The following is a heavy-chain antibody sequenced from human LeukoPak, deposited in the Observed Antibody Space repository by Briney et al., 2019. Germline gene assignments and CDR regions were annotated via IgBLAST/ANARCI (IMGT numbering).Heavy chain of an antibody. Sequence: PGGSLRLSCAASGFSFSSYSMNWVRQAPGKGLEWVSYISTSSSTIYYADSVRGRFTISRDNAKNSLYLQMNSLRVEDTADCFCARVSAMGDFDCWGQGTLVTVSS. D-gene: IGHD1-26*01. CDR3: ARVSAMGDFDC. J-gene: IGHJ4*02. CDR2: ISTSSSTI. V-gene: IGHV3-48*01. CDR1: GFSFSSYS.